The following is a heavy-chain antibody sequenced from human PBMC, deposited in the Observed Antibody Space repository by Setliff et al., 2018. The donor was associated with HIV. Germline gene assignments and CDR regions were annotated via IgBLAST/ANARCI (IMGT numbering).Heavy chain of an antibody. CDR1: GYTFTDYY. J-gene: IGHJ4*02. D-gene: IGHD3-22*01. CDR3: ATYYYDPTSFSNVFDH. Sequence: RASVKVSCKASGYTFTDYYMHWVKQAPGKGPEWMGRVDPEDGETIYAEKFQGRVTITADTSTDTAYMELSSLRSEDTAVYYCATYYYDPTSFSNVFDHWGQGTLVTVSS. CDR2: VDPEDGET. V-gene: IGHV1-69-2*01.